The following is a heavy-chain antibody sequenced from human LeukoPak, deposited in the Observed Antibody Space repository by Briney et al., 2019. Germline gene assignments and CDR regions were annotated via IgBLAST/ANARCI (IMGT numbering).Heavy chain of an antibody. CDR2: VYYSGSP. D-gene: IGHD2-2*01. Sequence: PSETLSLTCTVSGGSISSSSLYWDWIRQPPGKGLEWIGTVYYSGSPYYNPSLKSRVTISVDTSKNQFSLRLSSVTAADTALYYCARNASSLGAGAFDIWGQGTMVTVSS. V-gene: IGHV4-39*01. CDR1: GGSISSSSLY. J-gene: IGHJ3*02. CDR3: ARNASSLGAGAFDI.